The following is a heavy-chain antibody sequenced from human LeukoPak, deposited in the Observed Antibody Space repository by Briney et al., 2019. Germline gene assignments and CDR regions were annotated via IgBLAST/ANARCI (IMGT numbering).Heavy chain of an antibody. Sequence: PGGSLRLSCTTSGFTFSHYAMHWVRQAPGKGLEWVAVIWNDGSDKYYGDSVKGRLTISRDNSKKTVYLQLSSLRVEDTAVYYCAKDAERGFDFSNSLQSWGQGTLVTVSS. V-gene: IGHV3-33*06. D-gene: IGHD4-11*01. CDR1: GFTFSHYA. J-gene: IGHJ4*02. CDR2: IWNDGSDK. CDR3: AKDAERGFDFSNSLQS.